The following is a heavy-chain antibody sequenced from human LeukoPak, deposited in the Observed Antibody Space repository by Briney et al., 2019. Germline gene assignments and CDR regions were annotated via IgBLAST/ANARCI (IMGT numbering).Heavy chain of an antibody. Sequence: PGGSLRLSCAASGFIFSSFWMSWVRQAPGKGLEWVANIKQDGSEKYYVDSVKGRFTISRDNTKNSLYLQMNSLRAEDTAVYYCASSYDSTGYWPIDAFDIWGQGTMVTVSS. CDR2: IKQDGSEK. D-gene: IGHD3-22*01. CDR1: GFIFSSFW. V-gene: IGHV3-7*01. CDR3: ASSYDSTGYWPIDAFDI. J-gene: IGHJ3*02.